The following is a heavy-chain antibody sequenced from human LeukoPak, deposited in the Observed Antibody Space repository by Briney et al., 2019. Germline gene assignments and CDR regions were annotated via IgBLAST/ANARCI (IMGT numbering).Heavy chain of an antibody. CDR2: ICHSGST. D-gene: IGHD4-17*01. Sequence: PSETLSLTCTVSGYSISSGYYWGWIRQPPGKGLEWIGSICHSGSTYYNPSLKSRVTISVDTSKNQFSLKPSSVTAADTAVYYCARRKIYGDHGAFDIWGQGTMVTVSS. CDR3: ARRKIYGDHGAFDI. V-gene: IGHV4-38-2*02. CDR1: GYSISSGYY. J-gene: IGHJ3*02.